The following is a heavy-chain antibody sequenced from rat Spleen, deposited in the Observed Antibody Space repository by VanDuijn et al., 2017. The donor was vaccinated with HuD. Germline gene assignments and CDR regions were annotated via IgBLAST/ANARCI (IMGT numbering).Heavy chain of an antibody. CDR1: GFTFSNYY. D-gene: IGHD5-1*01. J-gene: IGHJ3*01. CDR3: ARGTGLFAY. V-gene: IGHV5-25*01. CDR2: ITNIAGRT. Sequence: EVQLVESGGGLVQPGRSMKLSCAASGFTFSNYYMAWVRQAPTKGLEWVASITNIAGRTHYPDSVKGRFTISRDNAQNTLYLQMNSLRSEDTATYYCARGTGLFAYWGQGTLVTVSS.